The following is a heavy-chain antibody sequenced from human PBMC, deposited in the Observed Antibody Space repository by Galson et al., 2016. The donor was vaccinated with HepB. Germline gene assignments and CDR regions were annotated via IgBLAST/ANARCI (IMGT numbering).Heavy chain of an antibody. D-gene: IGHD5-12*01. CDR1: GFTLGHYA. CDR3: VREEDFHSGHDYEY. CDR2: SRTKPYGYTT. V-gene: IGHV3-49*03. J-gene: IGHJ4*01. Sequence: SLRLSCAASGFTLGHYAMAWFRQAPGKGPEWLGFSRTKPYGYTTLYAASVRGRFNISRDDSKSIAYLQLNSLKIDHTAVYYFVREEDFHSGHDYEYRGQGTLVTVSS.